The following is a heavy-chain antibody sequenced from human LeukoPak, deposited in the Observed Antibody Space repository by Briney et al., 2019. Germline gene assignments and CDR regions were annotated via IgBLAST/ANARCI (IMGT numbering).Heavy chain of an antibody. CDR3: TLIQGWGTGSYYRDF. CDR1: GLSISNDW. D-gene: IGHD3-10*01. J-gene: IGHJ4*02. Sequence: GGSLRLSCAASGLSISNDWMSWVRQAPGKGLEWVARVKSKSAGETTDYAAPVKGRFTISRDDSKNTLYLQMNSLKTEDTAVYYCTLIQGWGTGSYYRDFWGQGTLVTVSS. CDR2: VKSKSAGETT. V-gene: IGHV3-15*01.